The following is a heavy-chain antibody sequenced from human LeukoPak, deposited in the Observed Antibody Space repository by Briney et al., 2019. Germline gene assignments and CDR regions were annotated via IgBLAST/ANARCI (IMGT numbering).Heavy chain of an antibody. J-gene: IGHJ4*02. CDR2: IYYSGST. V-gene: IGHV4-59*01. D-gene: IGHD1-7*01. Sequence: SETLSLTCAVYGGSFSGYYWSWIRQPPGKGLEWIGYIYYSGSTNYNPSLKSRVTMSVDTSKNQVSLKLSSMTAADTAVYYCARGLELLDWGQGTLVTVSS. CDR3: ARGLELLD. CDR1: GGSFSGYY.